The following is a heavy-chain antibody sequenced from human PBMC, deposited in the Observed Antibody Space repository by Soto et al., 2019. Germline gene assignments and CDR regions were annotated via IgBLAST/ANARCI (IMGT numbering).Heavy chain of an antibody. V-gene: IGHV4-34*01. Sequence: QVQLQQWGAGLLKPSETLSLTCAVYGGSFSGYYWSWIRQPPGKGLEWIGEINHRGSTNYNPSLKSRVTISVVTSKNQFSLKLSSVTAADTAVYYCARAGRGDFDYWVQGTLVTVSS. CDR3: ARAGRGDFDY. CDR2: INHRGST. D-gene: IGHD3-10*01. J-gene: IGHJ4*02. CDR1: GGSFSGYY.